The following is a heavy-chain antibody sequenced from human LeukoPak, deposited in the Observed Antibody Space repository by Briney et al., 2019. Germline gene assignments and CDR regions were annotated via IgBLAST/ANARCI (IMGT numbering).Heavy chain of an antibody. J-gene: IGHJ5*02. CDR3: ARGVITMIVGP. V-gene: IGHV1-2*02. CDR1: GYTFTCYY. D-gene: IGHD3-22*01. Sequence: ASVKVSCKGSGYTFTCYYMHWVRQAPGQGLEWMGWINPNSGGTNYVQKFQGRVTMTRDTSISTAYMELSRLRSDDTAVYYCARGVITMIVGPWGQGTLVTVSS. CDR2: INPNSGGT.